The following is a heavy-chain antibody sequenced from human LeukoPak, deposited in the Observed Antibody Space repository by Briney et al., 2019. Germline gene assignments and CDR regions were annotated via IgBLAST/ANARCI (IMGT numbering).Heavy chain of an antibody. J-gene: IGHJ4*02. D-gene: IGHD6-19*01. CDR2: ISYSGST. CDR3: ARDGGYSSGWYYFDY. Sequence: SETLSLTCTVSGGSVSNYYWSWIRQPPGKGLEWIGYISYSGSTNYNPSLKSRVTISVDTSKNQFSLKLRSVTAADTAVYFCARDGGYSSGWYYFDYWGQGTLVTVSS. CDR1: GGSVSNYY. V-gene: IGHV4-59*02.